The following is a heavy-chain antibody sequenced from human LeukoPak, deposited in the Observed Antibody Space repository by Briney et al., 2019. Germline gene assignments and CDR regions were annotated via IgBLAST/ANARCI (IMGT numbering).Heavy chain of an antibody. J-gene: IGHJ6*02. CDR3: ARDRLLWFGELLFSYGMDV. CDR1: GGSISSYY. D-gene: IGHD3-10*01. V-gene: IGHV4-59*12. Sequence: RPSETLSLTCTVSGGSISSYYWSWIRQPPGKGLEWIGYIYYSGSTNYNPSLKSRVTISVDTSKNQFSLKLSSVTAADTAVYYCARDRLLWFGELLFSYGMDVWGQGTTVTVSS. CDR2: IYYSGST.